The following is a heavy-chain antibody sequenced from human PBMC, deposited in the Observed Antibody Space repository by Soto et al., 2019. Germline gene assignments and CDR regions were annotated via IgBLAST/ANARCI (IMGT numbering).Heavy chain of an antibody. CDR3: TRVPLAGTGTRWVLDS. V-gene: IGHV5-51*01. CDR1: GYSFTSYW. J-gene: IGHJ4*02. Sequence: PGESLKISCQGSGYSFTSYWIGWVRQMPGKGLEWMGIIYPSDSRVTYNPSFQGQVTISADKSITTAYLEWHSLKASDSAIYYCTRVPLAGTGTRWVLDSWGQGTQVTVSS. CDR2: IYPSDSRV. D-gene: IGHD1-1*01.